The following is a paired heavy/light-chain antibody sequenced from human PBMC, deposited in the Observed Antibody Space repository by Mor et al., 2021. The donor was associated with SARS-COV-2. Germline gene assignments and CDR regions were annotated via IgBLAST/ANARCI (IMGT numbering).Light chain of an antibody. J-gene: IGKJ4*01. CDR1: QSVSSSY. CDR2: GAS. V-gene: IGKV3-20*01. CDR3: QQYGNSPLT. Sequence: EIVLTQSPGTLSLSPGERATLSCRASQSVSSSYLAWYQQKPGQAPRLLIYGASSRATGIPDRFSGSGSGTDFTLTISRLEPEDFAVYYCQQYGNSPLTFGGGTKVEIK.
Heavy chain of an antibody. Sequence: EVQLLESGGALVQPGGSLRLSCAASGFTFSSYAMSWVRQAPGKGLEWVAVFSGSGAVPYYADSVKGRFTISRDNSKNTLYLQMSSLTAEDTAVYYCAKGIYYYDSTGKGPFDHWGQGTLVTVSS. J-gene: IGHJ4*02. CDR1: GFTFSSYA. V-gene: IGHV3-23*01. CDR2: FSGSGAVP. D-gene: IGHD3-22*01. CDR3: AKGIYYYDSTGKGPFDH.